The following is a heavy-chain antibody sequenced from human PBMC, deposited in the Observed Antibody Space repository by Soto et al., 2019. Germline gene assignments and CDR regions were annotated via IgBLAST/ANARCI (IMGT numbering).Heavy chain of an antibody. Sequence: QMQLQASGPGLVKPSETLSLTCNVSGASVSHGYWSWIRQPPGKGLEWIGFMYFGGSFNYNPSLPNRATISVETSKNQFSMKLTSVTASDTAVYYCARSYYDSTGFAVDPWGQGTLVTVSS. CDR2: MYFGGSF. CDR3: ARSYYDSTGFAVDP. J-gene: IGHJ5*02. CDR1: GASVSHGY. V-gene: IGHV4-59*02. D-gene: IGHD3-22*01.